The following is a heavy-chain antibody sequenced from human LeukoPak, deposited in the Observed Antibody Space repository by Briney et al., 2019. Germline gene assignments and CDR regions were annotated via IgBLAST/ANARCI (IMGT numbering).Heavy chain of an antibody. D-gene: IGHD1-26*01. CDR1: GFTFSDYW. CDR2: IKEDGSDK. V-gene: IGHV3-7*01. CDR3: ARVAVGAADY. Sequence: GGSLRLSCAVSGFTFSDYWMSWVRQAPGRGLEWVANIKEDGSDKQYVDSVQGRFTISRDNAKNSLYLQMNSLRAEDTAVYYCARVAVGAADYWGQGALVTVSS. J-gene: IGHJ4*02.